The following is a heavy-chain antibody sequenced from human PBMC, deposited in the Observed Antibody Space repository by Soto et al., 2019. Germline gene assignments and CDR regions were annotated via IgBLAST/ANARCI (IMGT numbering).Heavy chain of an antibody. CDR2: IWYDGSNK. J-gene: IGHJ4*02. Sequence: PGGSLRLSCAASGFTFSSYGMHWVRQASGKGLEWVAVIWYDGSNKYYADSVKGRFTISRDNSKNTLYLQMNSLIAEDTAVYYCASLITRRFCWGQGTLVTVSS. CDR3: ASLITRRFC. V-gene: IGHV3-33*01. CDR1: GFTFSSYG. D-gene: IGHD1-20*01.